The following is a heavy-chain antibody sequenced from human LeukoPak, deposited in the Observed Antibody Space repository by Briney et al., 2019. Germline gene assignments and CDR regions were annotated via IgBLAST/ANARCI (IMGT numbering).Heavy chain of an antibody. CDR1: EFIFSGSA. Sequence: PGGSLRLSCAASEFIFSGSAMHWVRQASGKGLEWVGRIRSKANSYATAYAASVKGRFTISRDDSKNTAYLQMNSLKTEDTAVYYCTWRGCSSATCEYFFDHWGQGTLVTVSS. D-gene: IGHD2-2*01. V-gene: IGHV3-73*01. CDR3: TWRGCSSATCEYFFDH. CDR2: IRSKANSYAT. J-gene: IGHJ4*02.